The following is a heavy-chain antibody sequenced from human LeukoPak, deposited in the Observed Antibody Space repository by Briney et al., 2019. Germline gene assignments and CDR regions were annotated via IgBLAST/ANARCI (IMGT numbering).Heavy chain of an antibody. CDR3: ARISSSRYYFDY. Sequence: PGGSLRLSCAASGFTFSSYWMSWARQAPGKGLEWVANIKLDGSERYFVDAVKGRFTISRDNAKDSLYLQMNSLRAEDTAVYYCARISSSRYYFDYWGQGTLVTVSS. D-gene: IGHD6-13*01. J-gene: IGHJ4*02. CDR1: GFTFSSYW. CDR2: IKLDGSER. V-gene: IGHV3-7*01.